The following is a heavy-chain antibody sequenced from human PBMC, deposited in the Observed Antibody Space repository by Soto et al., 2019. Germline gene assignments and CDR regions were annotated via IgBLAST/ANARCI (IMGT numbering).Heavy chain of an antibody. CDR2: INHSGST. V-gene: IGHV4-34*01. D-gene: IGHD3-3*01. J-gene: IGHJ5*02. Sequence: TSETLSLTCAVYGGSFSGYYWSWIRQPPGKGLGWIGEINHSGSTNYNPSLKSRVTISVDTSKNQFSLKLSSVTAADTAVYYCARGKYYDFWSGYHPNRNWFDPWGQGTLVTVSS. CDR3: ARGKYYDFWSGYHPNRNWFDP. CDR1: GGSFSGYY.